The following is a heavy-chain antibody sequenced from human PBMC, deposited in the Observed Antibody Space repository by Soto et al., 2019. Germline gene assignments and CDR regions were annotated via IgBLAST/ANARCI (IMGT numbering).Heavy chain of an antibody. J-gene: IGHJ5*02. CDR1: GYSFTSYW. CDR2: IYPTNSDT. Sequence: PGESLKISCKPSGYSFTSYWIGWVRQMPGKGLEWVGLIYPTNSDTRYSPSFQGQVTVSADKSIDTAYLQWSSLKASDTAMYYCVRTESNCWYDHLGQGTLVTVSS. D-gene: IGHD2-21*01. V-gene: IGHV5-51*01. CDR3: VRTESNCWYDH.